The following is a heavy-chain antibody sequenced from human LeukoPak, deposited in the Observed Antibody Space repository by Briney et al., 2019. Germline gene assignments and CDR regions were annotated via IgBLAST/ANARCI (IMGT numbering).Heavy chain of an antibody. CDR2: INPNSGGT. Sequence: ASVKVSCKASGYTFTGYYMHWERQAPGQGLEWMGRINPNSGGTNYAQKFQGRVTMTRDTSISTAYMELSRLRSDDTAVYYCARGWSIWFGESPLNWGQGTLVTVSS. D-gene: IGHD3-10*01. J-gene: IGHJ4*02. V-gene: IGHV1-2*06. CDR1: GYTFTGYY. CDR3: ARGWSIWFGESPLN.